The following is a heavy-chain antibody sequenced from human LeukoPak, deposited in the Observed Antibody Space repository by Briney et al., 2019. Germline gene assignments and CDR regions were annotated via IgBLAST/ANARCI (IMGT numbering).Heavy chain of an antibody. CDR2: ISSGGGSI. CDR3: AGISTNTWYNFDY. J-gene: IGHJ4*02. Sequence: PGGSLRLSCVASGFSFNNHEMNWVRQAPGKGLEWVSYISSGGGSIYYADSVKGRFTISRDNAKYSLYLQMNSLRGEDTAVYYCAGISTNTWYNFDYWGQGTLVTVSS. V-gene: IGHV3-48*03. CDR1: GFSFNNHE. D-gene: IGHD2-2*01.